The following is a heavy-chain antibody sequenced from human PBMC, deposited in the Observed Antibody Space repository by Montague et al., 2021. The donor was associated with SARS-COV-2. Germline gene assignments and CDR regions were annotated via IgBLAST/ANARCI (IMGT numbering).Heavy chain of an antibody. CDR1: GGSISSYY. J-gene: IGHJ4*02. D-gene: IGHD5/OR15-5a*01. CDR2: IYNNGST. Sequence: SETLSLTCTVSGGSISSYYWSWIRQPPGKGLQWIGYIYNNGSTNCNTSLKSRVTLSIDTYKNQFSLKLTSVTAADTAVYYCARSLYSVSWCPDWGQGIQVTVSS. V-gene: IGHV4-59*12. CDR3: ARSLYSVSWCPD.